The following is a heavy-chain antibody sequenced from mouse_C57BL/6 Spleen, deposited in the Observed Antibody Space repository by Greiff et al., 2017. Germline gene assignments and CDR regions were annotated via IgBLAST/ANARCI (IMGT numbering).Heavy chain of an antibody. CDR3: ARDGNVGAWFAY. CDR1: GYTFTSYW. J-gene: IGHJ3*01. Sequence: QVQLQQPGAELVRPGTSVKLSYKASGYTFTSYWMHWVKQRPGQGLEWIGVIDPSDSYTNYNQKFKGKATLTVDTSSSTAYMQLSSLTSEDSAVYYCARDGNVGAWFAYWGQGTLVTVSA. CDR2: IDPSDSYT. D-gene: IGHD1-2*01. V-gene: IGHV1-59*01.